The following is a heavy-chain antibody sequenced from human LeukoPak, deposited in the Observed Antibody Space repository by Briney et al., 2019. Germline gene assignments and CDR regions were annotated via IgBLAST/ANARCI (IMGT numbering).Heavy chain of an antibody. Sequence: PGGSLRLSCAASGFTVSSTCMNWVRQAPGKGLEWVSVIYSGGSTYYADSLKGRFTISRDNSKNTLYLQMNNLRAEDTAVYYCASGIRAFDYWGQGALVTVSS. CDR2: IYSGGST. CDR3: ASGIRAFDY. V-gene: IGHV3-66*01. D-gene: IGHD1-26*01. CDR1: GFTVSSTC. J-gene: IGHJ4*02.